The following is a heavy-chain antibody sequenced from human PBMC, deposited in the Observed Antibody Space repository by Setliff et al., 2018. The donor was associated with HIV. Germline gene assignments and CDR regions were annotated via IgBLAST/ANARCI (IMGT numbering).Heavy chain of an antibody. CDR2: INGYSGKT. J-gene: IGHJ3*01. CDR1: GYTFSNFG. V-gene: IGHV1-18*01. CDR3: AREAPRYASGEERNMITGALDV. D-gene: IGHD3-10*01. Sequence: GASVKVSCKSSGYTFSNFGVSWVRQAPGQGLEWLGYINGYSGKTHFSPRLQGRLTMTTDTSTDTVYLELRSLASDDTAIYYCAREAPRYASGEERNMITGALDVWGQGSLVTVSS.